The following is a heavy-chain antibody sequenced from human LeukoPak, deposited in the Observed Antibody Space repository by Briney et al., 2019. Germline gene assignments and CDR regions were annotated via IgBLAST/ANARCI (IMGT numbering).Heavy chain of an antibody. D-gene: IGHD1-26*01. CDR2: INPSIGST. Sequence: ASVEVSCKASRYTFTSYYIHWVRQAPGQGLEWMGIINPSIGSTIYSQKFQGRVTMTRDTSTSTVYMELSSLKSEDTAVFYCAISGNYFRPFDYWGQGTLVSVSS. CDR3: AISGNYFRPFDY. CDR1: RYTFTSYY. J-gene: IGHJ4*02. V-gene: IGHV1-46*01.